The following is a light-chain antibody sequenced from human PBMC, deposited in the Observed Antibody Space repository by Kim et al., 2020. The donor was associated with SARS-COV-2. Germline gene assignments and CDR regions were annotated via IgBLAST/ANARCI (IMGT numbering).Light chain of an antibody. Sequence: GVTISCPGSSSNIGTGYDVHWFQQLPGTAPKLLIYGNNNRPSGVPDRFSGSKSDTSASLAITGLQAEDEGDYYCQSYDSSLSGYVFGSGTKVTVL. V-gene: IGLV1-40*01. CDR3: QSYDSSLSGYV. CDR1: SSNIGTGYD. J-gene: IGLJ1*01. CDR2: GNN.